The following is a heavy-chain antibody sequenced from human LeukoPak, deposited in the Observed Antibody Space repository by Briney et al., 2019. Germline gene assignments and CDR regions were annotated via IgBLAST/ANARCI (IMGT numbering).Heavy chain of an antibody. D-gene: IGHD1-14*01. CDR1: GFTFTTYG. J-gene: IGHJ4*02. CDR3: ARDRSPVLIPAPFDY. Sequence: PGGSLRLSCSASGFTFTTYGMNWVRQAPGKGLEWVSSISSSSSYIYYADSVKGRFTISRDNAKNSLYLQMSSLRAEDTAVYYCARDRSPVLIPAPFDYWGQGTLVTVSS. CDR2: ISSSSSYI. V-gene: IGHV3-21*01.